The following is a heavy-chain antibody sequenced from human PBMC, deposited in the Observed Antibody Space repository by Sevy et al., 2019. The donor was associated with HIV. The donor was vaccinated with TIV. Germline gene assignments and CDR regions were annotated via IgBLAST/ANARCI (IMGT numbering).Heavy chain of an antibody. CDR2: ISHDGINE. D-gene: IGHD1-26*01. J-gene: IGHJ6*02. V-gene: IGHV3-30*18. CDR3: ANAYSGSYSHSYLYALDV. CDR1: GFSFSHYG. Sequence: GGSLRLSCTGSGFSFSHYGIHWVRQAPGKGLDWVALISHDGINEYYAHSVKGRFTISRDNSKNTVYLEMNRLRNEDTAIYFCANAYSGSYSHSYLYALDVWGQGTTVTVSS.